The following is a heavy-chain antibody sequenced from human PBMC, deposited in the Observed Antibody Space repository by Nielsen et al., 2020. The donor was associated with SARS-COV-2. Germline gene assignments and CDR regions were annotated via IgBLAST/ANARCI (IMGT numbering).Heavy chain of an antibody. Sequence: SVKVSYKASGGIFNSYAMSWVRQAPGQGLEWMGGIIPIFDTTNYAQKFQGRVTITADESTSTAYMELSSLRSEDTAVYYCARVGLYDSSGYYSDYWGQGTLVTVSS. D-gene: IGHD3-22*01. V-gene: IGHV1-69*13. J-gene: IGHJ4*02. CDR2: IIPIFDTT. CDR3: ARVGLYDSSGYYSDY. CDR1: GGIFNSYA.